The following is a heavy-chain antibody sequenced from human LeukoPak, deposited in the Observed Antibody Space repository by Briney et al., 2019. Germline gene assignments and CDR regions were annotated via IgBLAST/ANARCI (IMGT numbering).Heavy chain of an antibody. CDR2: ISSGSSYI. V-gene: IGHV3-21*01. CDR1: GFTFNTYS. CDR3: AKDDYYDTSGYRD. J-gene: IGHJ4*02. D-gene: IGHD3-22*01. Sequence: GGSLRLSCAASGFTFNTYSMNWVRQAPGKGLEWVSSISSGSSYIYYADSVKGRFTISRDNAKNSLYLQMNSLRAEDTAVYYCAKDDYYDTSGYRDWGQGTLVTVSS.